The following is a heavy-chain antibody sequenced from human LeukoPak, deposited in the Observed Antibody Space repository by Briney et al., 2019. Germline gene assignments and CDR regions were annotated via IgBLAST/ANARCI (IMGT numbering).Heavy chain of an antibody. CDR2: IGGSATTI. V-gene: IGHV3-11*04. CDR3: ARAAKFEFYFDS. J-gene: IGHJ4*02. CDR1: GFTFSDYY. Sequence: GGSLRLSCAASGFTFSDYYMTWIRQAPGKGLGWVSYIGGSATTIYYADSVKGRFTISRDNAKNSLYPQLNSLRAEDTAVYYCARAAKFEFYFDSWGQGTLVTVSS. D-gene: IGHD3-10*01.